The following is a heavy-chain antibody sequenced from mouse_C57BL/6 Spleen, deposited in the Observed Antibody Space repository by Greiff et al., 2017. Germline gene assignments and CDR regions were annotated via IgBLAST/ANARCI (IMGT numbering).Heavy chain of an antibody. Sequence: VHLVESGAELVKPGASVKISCTASGYAFSSYWMNWVKQRPGKGLEWIGQIYPGDGDTNYNGKFKGKATLTADKSSSTAYMQLSSLTSEDSAVYFCARSYGDYAMDYWGQGTSVTVSS. V-gene: IGHV1-80*01. D-gene: IGHD1-1*01. CDR1: GYAFSSYW. J-gene: IGHJ4*01. CDR3: ARSYGDYAMDY. CDR2: IYPGDGDT.